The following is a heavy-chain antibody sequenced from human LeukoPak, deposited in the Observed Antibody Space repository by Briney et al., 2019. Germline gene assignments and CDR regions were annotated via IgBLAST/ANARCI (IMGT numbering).Heavy chain of an antibody. D-gene: IGHD6-13*01. J-gene: IGHJ4*02. Sequence: QPGGSLRLSCAASGFTFSSYWMHWVRQAPGKGLVWVSRINTDGSSTSYADSVKGRFTISRDNAKNTLYLQMNSLRAEDTAVYYCARVSSSSWWALDYWGQATLVTVSS. CDR2: INTDGSST. CDR3: ARVSSSSWWALDY. CDR1: GFTFSSYW. V-gene: IGHV3-74*01.